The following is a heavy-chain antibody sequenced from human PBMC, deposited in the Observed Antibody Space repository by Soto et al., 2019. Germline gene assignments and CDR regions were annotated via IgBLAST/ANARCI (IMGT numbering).Heavy chain of an antibody. V-gene: IGHV3-33*01. CDR3: ARDQVPNYDFWSGKNWFDP. CDR2: IWYDGSNK. D-gene: IGHD3-3*01. J-gene: IGHJ5*02. CDR1: GFTFSSYG. Sequence: PGGSLRLSCAASGFTFSSYGMHWVRQAPGKGLEWVAVIWYDGSNKYYADSVKGRFTISRDNSKNTLYLQMNSLRAEDTAVYYCARDQVPNYDFWSGKNWFDPWGQGTLVTVSS.